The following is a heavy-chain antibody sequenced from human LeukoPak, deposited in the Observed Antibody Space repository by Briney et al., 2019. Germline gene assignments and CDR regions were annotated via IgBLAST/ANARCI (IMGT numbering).Heavy chain of an antibody. Sequence: SETLSLTCTVSGGSISSGGYYWSWIRQHPGKGLEWIGYIYYSGSTYYNPSLKSRVTISVDTSNNQLSLKLSSVTAADTAVYYCASWVVVAGANYFGYWGQGTLVTVS. V-gene: IGHV4-31*03. D-gene: IGHD2-15*01. J-gene: IGHJ4*02. CDR2: IYYSGST. CDR1: GGSISSGGYY. CDR3: ASWVVVAGANYFGY.